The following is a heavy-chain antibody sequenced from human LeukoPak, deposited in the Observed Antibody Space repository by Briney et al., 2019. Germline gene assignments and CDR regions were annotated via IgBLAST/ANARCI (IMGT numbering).Heavy chain of an antibody. CDR3: ARDTLYGSGSYIDY. CDR2: TRFDGKNK. CDR1: GFTFSRYG. Sequence: GSLRLSCAASGFTFSRYGMHWVRQAPGKGLEWVSFTRFDGKNKYYADSVKGRFTISKDSSKNTLDLQMNSLRTEDTAVYYCARDTLYGSGSYIDYWGQGTLVTVSS. V-gene: IGHV3-30*02. J-gene: IGHJ4*02. D-gene: IGHD3-10*01.